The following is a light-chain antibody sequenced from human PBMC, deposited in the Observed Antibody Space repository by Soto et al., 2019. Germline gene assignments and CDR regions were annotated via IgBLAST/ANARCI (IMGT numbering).Light chain of an antibody. CDR3: QHFDTLPPA. CDR2: DAS. Sequence: DIQMPQSPSSLSASVGDRVTISCQASQDISKYLNWYQQHPGKAPRLLIYDASSLDAGVPSRFSGSGSGTDFTFTIDSLQPEDIATYVGQHFDTLPPAFGQGTKLEIK. CDR1: QDISKY. V-gene: IGKV1-33*01. J-gene: IGKJ2*01.